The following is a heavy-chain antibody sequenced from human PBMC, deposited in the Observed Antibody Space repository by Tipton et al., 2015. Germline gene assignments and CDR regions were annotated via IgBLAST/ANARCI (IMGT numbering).Heavy chain of an antibody. D-gene: IGHD6-13*01. J-gene: IGHJ4*02. CDR1: SDSISKYY. CDR2: IQYSGST. CDR3: ARHGSGWYYLAD. Sequence: TLSLTCSVSSDSISKYYWSWIRQPPGKELEWIGYIQYSGSTNYNPSLKSRVTISVDTSKTQFSLKMSSVTAADTAVYPCARHGSGWYYLADCGQGILVTVSS. V-gene: IGHV4-59*08.